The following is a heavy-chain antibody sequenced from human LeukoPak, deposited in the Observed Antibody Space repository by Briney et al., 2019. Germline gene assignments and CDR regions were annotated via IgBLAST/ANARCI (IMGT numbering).Heavy chain of an antibody. V-gene: IGHV1-18*01. D-gene: IGHD6-13*01. CDR3: ARHGEDTAAAGTTDNWFDP. J-gene: IGHJ5*02. Sequence: ASVKVSCKASGYTFTSYGISWVRQAPGQGLEWMGWISAYNGNTNYAQKLQGRVTMTTDTSTSTAYMELRSLRSDDTAVYYCARHGEDTAAAGTTDNWFDPWGQGTLVTVSS. CDR2: ISAYNGNT. CDR1: GYTFTSYG.